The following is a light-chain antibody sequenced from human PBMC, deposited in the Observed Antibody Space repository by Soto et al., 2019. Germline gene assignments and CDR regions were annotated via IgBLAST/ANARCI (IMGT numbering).Light chain of an antibody. CDR1: SSDVGGYNL. CDR2: EGT. CDR3: SSYTSSSIYV. J-gene: IGLJ1*01. Sequence: QSALTQPCSLSGSPGQSITVSFAGTSSDVGGYNLVSWYQQHPGKAPKLIIYEGTERPSGISPRFSGSKSGNTASLTISGLQAEDEADYYCSSYTSSSIYVFGSGTKVTAL. V-gene: IGLV2-23*01.